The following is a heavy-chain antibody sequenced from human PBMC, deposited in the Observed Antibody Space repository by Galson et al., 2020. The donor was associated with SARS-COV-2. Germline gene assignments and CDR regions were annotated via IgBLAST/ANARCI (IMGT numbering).Heavy chain of an antibody. V-gene: IGHV3-23*01. CDR2: ISDNGDNT. CDR3: ARGGVYSGSGA. Sequence: GESLKISCAASGFTFKNYGMTWVRQAPGKGLEWISTISDNGDNTYYADSVKGRFTISRDNSDNTLYLQMNSLRVEDTAVYYWARGGVYSGSGAWGQGTLVPVSS. CDR1: GFTFKNYG. D-gene: IGHD3-10*01. J-gene: IGHJ4*02.